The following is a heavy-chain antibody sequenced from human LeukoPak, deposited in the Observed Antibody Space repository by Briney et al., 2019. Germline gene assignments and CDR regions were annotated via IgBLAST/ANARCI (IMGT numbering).Heavy chain of an antibody. D-gene: IGHD2-15*01. J-gene: IGHJ5*02. CDR1: GYTFTSYG. V-gene: IGHV1-18*01. CDR2: ISAYNGNT. Sequence: ASVKVSCKASGYTFTSYGISWVRQALGQGLEWMGWISAYNGNTNYAQKLQGRVTMTTDTSTSTAYMELRSLRSDDTAVYYYARRGYCSGGSCYSGAVWFDPWGQGTLVTVSS. CDR3: ARRGYCSGGSCYSGAVWFDP.